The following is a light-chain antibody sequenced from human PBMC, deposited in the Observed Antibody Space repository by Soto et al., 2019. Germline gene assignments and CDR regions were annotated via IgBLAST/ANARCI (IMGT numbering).Light chain of an antibody. V-gene: IGLV2-8*01. CDR3: SSYAGSNNLV. CDR1: SSDVGGYNY. J-gene: IGLJ2*01. CDR2: DVT. Sequence: QSALTQPPSASGSPGQSVTISCTGTSSDVGGYNYVSWYQQHPGKAPKLMIYDVTKRPSGVPDRFSGSKSGNTASLTVAGLQADDEADYFCSSYAGSNNLVFGGGTKLTGL.